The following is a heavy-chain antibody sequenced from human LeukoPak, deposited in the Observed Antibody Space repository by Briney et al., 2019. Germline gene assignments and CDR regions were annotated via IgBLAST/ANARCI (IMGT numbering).Heavy chain of an antibody. CDR2: ISYDGSSK. J-gene: IGHJ4*02. D-gene: IGHD1-26*01. Sequence: GGSLRLSCAASGFTFSSYGMHWVRQAPGKGLEWVAVISYDGSSKYYADSVRGRFTISRDNSKNTLYLQMNSLRAEDTAVYYCAKDISGSYSVDYWGQGNLVTVSS. CDR1: GFTFSSYG. CDR3: AKDISGSYSVDY. V-gene: IGHV3-30*19.